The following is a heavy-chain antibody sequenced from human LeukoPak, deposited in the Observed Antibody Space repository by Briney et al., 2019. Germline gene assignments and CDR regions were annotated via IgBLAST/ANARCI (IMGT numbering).Heavy chain of an antibody. CDR3: ARSKVVRGVGNYYGMDV. D-gene: IGHD3-10*01. J-gene: IGHJ6*02. CDR2: IYSGGST. CDR1: GFTVSSNY. Sequence: PGGSLRLSCAASGFTVSSNYMSWVRQVPGKGLEWFSVIYSGGSTYYADSVKGRFTISRHNSKNTLYRQMNSLRAEDTAVYYCARSKVVRGVGNYYGMDVWGQGTTVTVSS. V-gene: IGHV3-53*04.